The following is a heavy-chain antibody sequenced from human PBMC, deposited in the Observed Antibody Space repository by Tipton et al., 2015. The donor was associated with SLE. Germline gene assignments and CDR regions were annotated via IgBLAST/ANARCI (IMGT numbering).Heavy chain of an antibody. CDR2: INPSGGHT. D-gene: IGHD3-22*01. Sequence: QLVQSGAEVKKPGASVKISCRASGNPFTRHSIHWVRQAPGQGLEWMGMINPSGGHTTYAQRFQGRVTMTRDTSTSSVYMELSSLRSDDTAVYYCARDRTYCASALCVFDFWGQGTLVTVSS. CDR1: GNPFTRHS. V-gene: IGHV1-46*01. CDR3: ARDRTYCASALCVFDF. J-gene: IGHJ4*02.